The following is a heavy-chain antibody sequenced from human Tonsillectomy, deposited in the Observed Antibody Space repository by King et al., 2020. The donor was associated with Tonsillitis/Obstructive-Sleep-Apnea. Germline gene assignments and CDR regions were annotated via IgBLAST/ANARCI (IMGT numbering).Heavy chain of an antibody. CDR3: ARHIVDGNGGHYYYYYYMDV. CDR1: GGSISSYY. D-gene: IGHD1-1*01. V-gene: IGHV4-59*08. Sequence: VQLQESGPGLVKPSETLSLTCTVSGGSISSYYWSWLRQPPGKGLEWIGYIYYSGSTNYNPSLKSRVTISVDTSKNQFSLKLSSVTAADTAVYYCARHIVDGNGGHYYYYYYMDVWGKGTTVTVSS. J-gene: IGHJ6*03. CDR2: IYYSGST.